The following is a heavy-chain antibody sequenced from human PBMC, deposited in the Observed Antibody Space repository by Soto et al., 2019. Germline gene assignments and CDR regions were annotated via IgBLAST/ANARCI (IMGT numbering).Heavy chain of an antibody. CDR3: ARGRPDYGFWSGYYFHYYYYGMDV. V-gene: IGHV1-8*01. D-gene: IGHD3-3*01. CDR2: MNPNSGNT. J-gene: IGHJ6*02. CDR1: GYTFTSYD. Sequence: GASVKVSCKASGYTFTSYDINWVRQATGQGLEWMGWMNPNSGNTGYAQKFQGRVTMTRNTSISTAYMKLSSLRSEDTAVYYCARGRPDYGFWSGYYFHYYYYGMDVWGQGTTVTVSS.